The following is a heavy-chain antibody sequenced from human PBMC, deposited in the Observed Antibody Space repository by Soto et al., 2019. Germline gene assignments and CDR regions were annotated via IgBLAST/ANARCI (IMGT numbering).Heavy chain of an antibody. D-gene: IGHD4-17*01. CDR1: GGSISSGGYY. J-gene: IGHJ5*02. CDR3: ARVQPYDYGANTGWLDP. CDR2: TFYSGAT. V-gene: IGHV4-31*03. Sequence: QVQLQESGPGLVNPSQTLSLTCTVSGGSISSGGYYWSWIRQHPGKGLEWIGYTFYSGATYYNPSLKSRTIISVDTSKNQFSLTLTSLTAADTAVYYCARVQPYDYGANTGWLDPWGQGTLVTFSS.